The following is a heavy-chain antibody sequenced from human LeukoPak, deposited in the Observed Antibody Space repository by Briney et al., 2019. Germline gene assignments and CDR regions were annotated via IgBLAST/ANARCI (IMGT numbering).Heavy chain of an antibody. CDR3: ARDRPYYYYGMDV. CDR2: INSDGSST. V-gene: IGHV3-74*01. J-gene: IGHJ6*02. Sequence: GVSLRLSCAASGFTFSSYWMHWVRQAPGKGLVWVSRINSDGSSTSYADSVKGRFTISRDNAKNTLYLQMNSLRAEDTAVYYCARDRPYYYYGMDVWGQGTTVTVSS. CDR1: GFTFSSYW.